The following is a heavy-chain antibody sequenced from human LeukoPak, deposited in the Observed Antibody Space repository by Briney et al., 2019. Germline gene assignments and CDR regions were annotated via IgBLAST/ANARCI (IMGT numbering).Heavy chain of an antibody. CDR3: ARDAYCSGGSCYHHEYYYYMDV. CDR2: IIPLFGTA. V-gene: IGHV1-69*05. CDR1: VCTFSSYA. D-gene: IGHD2-15*01. J-gene: IGHJ6*03. Sequence: SVKVSCKDSVCTFSSYAISWVREAPGQGLEWMGGIIPLFGTANYAQKFQGRGTITTDESTSTAYMELSSLRSEDTAVYYCARDAYCSGGSCYHHEYYYYMDVWGKGTTVTVSS.